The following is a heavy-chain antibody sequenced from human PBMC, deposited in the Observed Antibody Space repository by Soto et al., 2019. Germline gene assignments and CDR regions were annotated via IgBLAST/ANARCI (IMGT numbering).Heavy chain of an antibody. Sequence: PSETLSLTCAVYDGSFSTYYWSWIRQPPGKGLEWIGEINHSGRTNYKSSLKSRVTISVDTSKNQFSLKLSSVTAADTAVYYCAGDARYYDILPGYYRSSLLDYWGQGTLATVSS. CDR1: DGSFSTYY. D-gene: IGHD3-9*01. CDR2: INHSGRT. V-gene: IGHV4-34*01. CDR3: AGDARYYDILPGYYRSSLLDY. J-gene: IGHJ4*02.